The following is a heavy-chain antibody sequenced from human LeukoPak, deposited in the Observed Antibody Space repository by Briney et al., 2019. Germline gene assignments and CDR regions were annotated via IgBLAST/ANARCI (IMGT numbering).Heavy chain of an antibody. J-gene: IGHJ4*02. CDR2: INPNDGDT. Sequence: ASVKVSCKASGYTFTDYYMHWVRQAPGQGFEWMGWINPNDGDTNYAQRFQGRVTMTRDTSISTAHMEVSRLRSDDTAVYYCARANFLYCSSTTCLFDYWGQGTLVTVSS. D-gene: IGHD2-2*01. V-gene: IGHV1-2*02. CDR1: GYTFTDYY. CDR3: ARANFLYCSSTTCLFDY.